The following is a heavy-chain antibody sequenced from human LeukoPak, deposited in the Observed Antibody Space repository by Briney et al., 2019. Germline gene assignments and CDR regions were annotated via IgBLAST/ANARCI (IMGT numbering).Heavy chain of an antibody. V-gene: IGHV1-46*01. CDR1: GYTFTSYY. J-gene: IGHJ5*02. Sequence: ASVKVSCKASGYTFTSYYMHWVRQAPGQGLEWMGIINPSGGSTSYAQKFQGRVTMTRDTSSSTVYMELSSLRSEDTAVYYCAREGRNREWFDPWGQGTLVTVSS. CDR2: INPSGGST. CDR3: AREGRNREWFDP.